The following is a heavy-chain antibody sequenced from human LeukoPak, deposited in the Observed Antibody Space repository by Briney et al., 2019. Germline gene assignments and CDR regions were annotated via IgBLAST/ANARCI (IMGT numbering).Heavy chain of an antibody. CDR3: ARMESGGYSLPDY. V-gene: IGHV4-31*03. Sequence: SQTLSLTCTVSGGSINSGGYYWNWIRQLPGKDLEWIGYIYYSGSTHYNPSLKSRVTISVATSKTQFSLKLSSVTAADTAVYYCARMESGGYSLPDYWGQGTQVTVSS. CDR2: IYYSGST. CDR1: GGSINSGGYY. D-gene: IGHD3-22*01. J-gene: IGHJ4*02.